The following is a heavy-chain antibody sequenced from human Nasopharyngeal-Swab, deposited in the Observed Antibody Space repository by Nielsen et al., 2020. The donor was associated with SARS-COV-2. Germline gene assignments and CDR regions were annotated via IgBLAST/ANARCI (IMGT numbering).Heavy chain of an antibody. CDR2: INPSSGYT. Sequence: ASVKVSCKASGYTFTAYYMHWVRQAPGQGLEWVGLINPSSGYTNSAQKFQGRVTMTRDTSISTAYMELSSLRSEDTAVYYCARGVMGGRFDPWGQGTLVTVSS. J-gene: IGHJ5*02. CDR1: GYTFTAYY. V-gene: IGHV1-46*01. D-gene: IGHD2-8*01. CDR3: ARGVMGGRFDP.